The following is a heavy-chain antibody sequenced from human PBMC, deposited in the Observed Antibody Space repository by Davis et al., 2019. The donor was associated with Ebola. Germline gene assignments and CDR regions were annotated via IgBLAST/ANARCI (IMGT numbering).Heavy chain of an antibody. CDR3: ARPLYGSGSYPKPDAFDI. CDR2: ISSSSSYI. Sequence: GESLKISCAASGFTFSSYSMNWVRQAPGKGLEWVSSISSSSSYIYYTDSVKGRFTISRDNAKNSLYLQMNSLRAEDTAVYYCARPLYGSGSYPKPDAFDIWGQGTMVTVSS. CDR1: GFTFSSYS. D-gene: IGHD3-10*01. V-gene: IGHV3-21*01. J-gene: IGHJ3*02.